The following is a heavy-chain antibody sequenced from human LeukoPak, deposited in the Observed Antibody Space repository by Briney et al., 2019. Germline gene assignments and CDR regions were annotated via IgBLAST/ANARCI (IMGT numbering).Heavy chain of an antibody. V-gene: IGHV3-23*01. CDR2: ISGSGGST. CDR1: GFTFSSYA. Sequence: QPGGSLRLSCAASGFTFSSYAMSWVRQAPGKGLEWVSAISGSGGSTYYADSVKGRFTISRDNSKNTLYLQMNSLRAEDTAVYYCAKDSIGYCSGASCYWGWFDPWGQGTLVTVSS. D-gene: IGHD2-15*01. J-gene: IGHJ5*02. CDR3: AKDSIGYCSGASCYWGWFDP.